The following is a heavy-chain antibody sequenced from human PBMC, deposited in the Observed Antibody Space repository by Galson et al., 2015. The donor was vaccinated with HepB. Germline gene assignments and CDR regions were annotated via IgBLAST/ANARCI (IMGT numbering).Heavy chain of an antibody. V-gene: IGHV3-9*01. Sequence: SLRLSCEASGFTFDDYAMHWVRQAPGKGLEWVTGISWNSGSIGYADSVRGRFTISRDDAKNSLYLQMNSLRAEDTALYYCAKNFDYWGQGTLVTVSS. J-gene: IGHJ4*02. CDR2: ISWNSGSI. CDR1: GFTFDDYA. CDR3: AKNFDY.